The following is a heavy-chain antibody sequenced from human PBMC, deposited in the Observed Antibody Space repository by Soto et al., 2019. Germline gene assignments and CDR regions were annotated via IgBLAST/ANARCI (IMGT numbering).Heavy chain of an antibody. CDR3: ARDFTKSSSWPYYFDY. V-gene: IGHV1-18*01. CDR1: GYTFTTYG. Sequence: QVQLVQSGAAVKKPGASVKVSCKASGYTFTTYGISWVRQAPGQGLEWMGWISAYSGSTKFAQKLQGRVTMTTDTSTTTAYMELRSLTSDDTAVYYCARDFTKSSSWPYYFDYWGQGTLGTVSS. D-gene: IGHD6-13*01. CDR2: ISAYSGST. J-gene: IGHJ4*02.